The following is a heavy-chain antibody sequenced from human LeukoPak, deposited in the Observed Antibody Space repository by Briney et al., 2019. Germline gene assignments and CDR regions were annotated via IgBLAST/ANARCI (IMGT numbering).Heavy chain of an antibody. CDR2: ISSSGSTI. V-gene: IGHV3-48*03. Sequence: GGSLRLSCAASGFTFNNYEMSRVREAPGKGLEWGSYISSSGSTINYAESLKGRFTISRDNAKNSLYLQMKSLRAEDTAVYYCARDSAARGDYWGQGTLVTVSS. CDR1: GFTFNNYE. D-gene: IGHD6-6*01. CDR3: ARDSAARGDY. J-gene: IGHJ4*02.